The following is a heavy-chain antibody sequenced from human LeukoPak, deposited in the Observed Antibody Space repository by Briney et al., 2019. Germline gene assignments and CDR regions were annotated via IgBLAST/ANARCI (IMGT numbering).Heavy chain of an antibody. V-gene: IGHV4-59*01. J-gene: IGHJ4*02. CDR2: IYYSGRT. CDR3: ARVLGPGGRYFDY. D-gene: IGHD3-16*01. Sequence: PSETLSLTCTVSGGSISSYYWSWIRQPPGKGLEWIGYIYYSGRTNYNTSLKSRVTISVDTSKNQFSLKLRSVTAADTAVYYCARVLGPGGRYFDYWGQGTLVTVSS. CDR1: GGSISSYY.